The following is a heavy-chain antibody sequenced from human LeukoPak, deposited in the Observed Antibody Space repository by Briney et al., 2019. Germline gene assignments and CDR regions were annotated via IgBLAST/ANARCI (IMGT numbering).Heavy chain of an antibody. CDR1: GFTFSSYG. CDR3: ANHDYGDYIDAFDI. CDR2: ISYDGSNK. J-gene: IGHJ3*02. V-gene: IGHV3-30*18. Sequence: GGCLRLSCAASGFTFSSYGMPWVRQAPGKGLEWVAVISYDGSNKYYADSVKGRFTISRDNSKNTVYLQMNSLRAEDTAVYYCANHDYGDYIDAFDIWGQGTMVTVSS. D-gene: IGHD4-17*01.